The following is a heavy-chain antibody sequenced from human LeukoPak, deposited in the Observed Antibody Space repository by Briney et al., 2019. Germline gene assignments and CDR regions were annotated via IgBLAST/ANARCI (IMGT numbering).Heavy chain of an antibody. Sequence: SETLSLTCTVSGGSISSYYWSWIRQPPGKGLEWIGYIYYTGSTNYNPSLKSRVTISLDTSKNQFSLKLSSMTTADTAVYYCARQRVNKWNNLWSFDYWGQGTLVTVSS. J-gene: IGHJ4*02. CDR1: GGSISSYY. V-gene: IGHV4-59*08. CDR3: ARQRVNKWNNLWSFDY. CDR2: IYYTGST. D-gene: IGHD1/OR15-1a*01.